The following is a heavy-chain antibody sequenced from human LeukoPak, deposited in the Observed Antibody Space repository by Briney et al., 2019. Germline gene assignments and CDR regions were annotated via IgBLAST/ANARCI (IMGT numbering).Heavy chain of an antibody. CDR2: ISYDGSNK. J-gene: IGHJ6*02. CDR1: GFTFSSYA. V-gene: IGHV3-30-3*01. Sequence: GGSLRLSCAASGFTFSSYAMHWVRQAPGKGLEWVAVISYDGSNKYYADSVKGRFTISRDNSKNTLYLQMNSLRAEDTAVYYCAKDSLGLITILPYGMDVWGQGTTVTVSS. D-gene: IGHD3-9*01. CDR3: AKDSLGLITILPYGMDV.